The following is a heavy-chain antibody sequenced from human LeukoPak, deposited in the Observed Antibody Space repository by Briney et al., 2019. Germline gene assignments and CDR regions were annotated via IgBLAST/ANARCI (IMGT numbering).Heavy chain of an antibody. CDR3: ARGAAITTIRGADAFES. J-gene: IGHJ3*02. V-gene: IGHV1-24*01. CDR2: FDPEDDER. Sequence: ASVKVSCKVSGYILSELSMHWVRQAPGKGLEWMGGFDPEDDERIFAQKFQGRVTMTRDTSISTAYMELSRLRSDDTALYYCARGAAITTIRGADAFESWGQGTMVAVSS. D-gene: IGHD3-10*01. CDR1: GYILSELS.